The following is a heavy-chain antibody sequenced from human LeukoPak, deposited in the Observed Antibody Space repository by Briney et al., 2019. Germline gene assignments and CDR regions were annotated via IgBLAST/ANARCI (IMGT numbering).Heavy chain of an antibody. CDR1: GFSFSTYT. Sequence: QPGGSLRLSCAASGFSFSTYTMNWVRQAPGKGLDWVSYISSSSTIYYADSVKGRFTISRDNANNSLYLQMNSLRDEDTAVYYCARARRYRSSWYHDYWGQGSLVTVSS. V-gene: IGHV3-48*02. J-gene: IGHJ4*02. CDR3: ARARRYRSSWYHDY. CDR2: ISSSSTI. D-gene: IGHD6-13*01.